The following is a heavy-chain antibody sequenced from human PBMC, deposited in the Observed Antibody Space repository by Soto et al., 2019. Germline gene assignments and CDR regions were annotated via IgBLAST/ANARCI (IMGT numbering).Heavy chain of an antibody. D-gene: IGHD3-10*01. CDR1: GFTFGTTD. Sequence: QLLQSGGGLVQPGGSLTLPCAASGFTFGTTDMSWVRQAPGEGLVWVSTIDGSGGITYYADSVKGRFTISRDNARNTVYLQMNSRLGDDTALYYCVKNSGWFNTWGQGDLVTVSS. CDR2: IDGSGGIT. V-gene: IGHV3-23*01. CDR3: VKNSGWFNT. J-gene: IGHJ5*02.